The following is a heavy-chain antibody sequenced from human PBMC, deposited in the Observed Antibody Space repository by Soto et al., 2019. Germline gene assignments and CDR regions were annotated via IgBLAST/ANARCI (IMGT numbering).Heavy chain of an antibody. D-gene: IGHD4-4*01. CDR3: ARGRGYSIPIDY. Sequence: VASVRVSCKASGYTFPSYDINLVRQATGQGLEWMGWMNPNSGNTGYAQKFQGRVTMTRNTSISTASMELSSLRSEDTAVYYFARGRGYSIPIDYWGQVPLVPGCS. CDR2: MNPNSGNT. J-gene: IGHJ4*02. V-gene: IGHV1-8*01. CDR1: GYTFPSYD.